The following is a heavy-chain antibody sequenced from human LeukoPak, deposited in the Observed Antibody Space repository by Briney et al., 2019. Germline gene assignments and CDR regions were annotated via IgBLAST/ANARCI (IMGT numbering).Heavy chain of an antibody. CDR1: GFTFSSYW. D-gene: IGHD2-8*02. CDR3: ATYRQVLLPFES. J-gene: IGHJ4*02. CDR2: IKQDGSEK. Sequence: GALRLSCAASGFTFSSYWMSWVRQAPGKGLEWVANIKQDGSEKYYVDSVKGRFTISRDNAKNSLYLQMNSLRAEDTAIYYCATYRQVLLPFESWGQGTLVTVSS. V-gene: IGHV3-7*03.